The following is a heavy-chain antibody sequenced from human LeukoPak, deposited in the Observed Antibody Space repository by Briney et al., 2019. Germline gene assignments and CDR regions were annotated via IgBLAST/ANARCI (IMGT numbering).Heavy chain of an antibody. Sequence: GGSLRLSCAASGFTFSSYAMHWVRQAPGKELERVAVISYDGSNKYYADSVKGRFTISRDNSKNTLYLQMNSLRAEDTAVYYCARVGGGDAQRIDAFDIWGQGTMVTVSS. CDR1: GFTFSSYA. J-gene: IGHJ3*02. D-gene: IGHD1-26*01. CDR2: ISYDGSNK. CDR3: ARVGGGDAQRIDAFDI. V-gene: IGHV3-30-3*01.